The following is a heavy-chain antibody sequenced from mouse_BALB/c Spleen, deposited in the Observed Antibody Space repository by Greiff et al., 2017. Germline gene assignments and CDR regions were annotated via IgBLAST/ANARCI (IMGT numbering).Heavy chain of an antibody. CDR2: ISSGGSYT. Sequence: DVMLVESGGGLVKPGGSLKLSCAASGFTFSSYTMSWVRQTPEKRLEWVATISSGGSYTYYPDSVKGRFTISRDNAKNTLYLQMSSLKSEDTAMYYCTRAGGYYYAMDYWGQGTSVTVSS. D-gene: IGHD3-1*01. CDR1: GFTFSSYT. CDR3: TRAGGYYYAMDY. V-gene: IGHV5-6-4*01. J-gene: IGHJ4*01.